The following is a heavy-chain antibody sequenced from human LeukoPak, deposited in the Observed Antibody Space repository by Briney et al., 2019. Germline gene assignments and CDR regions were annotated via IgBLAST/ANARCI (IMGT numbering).Heavy chain of an antibody. V-gene: IGHV6-1*01. Sequence: SQTLSLTCAISGDSVSSNSVAWNWIRQSPSRGLEWLGRTYYRSKWYNDYAVSVNSRITINPDTSKNQFSLHLNSVTPDDAAVYYCARDPGAFDMWGQGTMVTVSS. CDR1: GDSVSSNSVA. CDR2: TYYRSKWYN. CDR3: ARDPGAFDM. J-gene: IGHJ3*02. D-gene: IGHD3-10*01.